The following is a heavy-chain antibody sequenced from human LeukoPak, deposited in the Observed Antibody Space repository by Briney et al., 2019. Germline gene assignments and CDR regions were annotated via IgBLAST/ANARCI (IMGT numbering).Heavy chain of an antibody. CDR2: MFYGGTN. D-gene: IGHD6-13*01. V-gene: IGHV4-39*01. CDR3: ARQLPTAAADTRGYFDY. CDR1: VGSISNADYY. J-gene: IGHJ4*01. Sequence: SETLSLTCSVSVGSISNADYYWGWIRQAPGKGLEWIGSMFYGGTNHYNPSLKSRATISVDTSKNQFSLKLTSVTAADAAIYYCARQLPTAAADTRGYFDYWGQGAVVTVSS.